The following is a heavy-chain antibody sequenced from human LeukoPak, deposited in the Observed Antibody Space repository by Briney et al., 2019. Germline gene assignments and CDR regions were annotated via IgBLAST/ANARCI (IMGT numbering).Heavy chain of an antibody. J-gene: IGHJ3*02. V-gene: IGHV3-23*01. D-gene: IGHD3-10*01. Sequence: GGSLRLSCAASGFTISSYVMSWVRQAPGKGLEWVSAITGSGGSTYYADSVKGRFTISRDNSKKTLYLQMNSLRAEDTALYYCASPKTPGGDAFDIWGQGTVVTVSS. CDR1: GFTISSYV. CDR2: ITGSGGST. CDR3: ASPKTPGGDAFDI.